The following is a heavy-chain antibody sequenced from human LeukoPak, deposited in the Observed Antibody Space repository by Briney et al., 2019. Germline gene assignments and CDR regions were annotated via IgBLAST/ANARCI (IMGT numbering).Heavy chain of an antibody. V-gene: IGHV3-30*02. J-gene: IGHJ4*02. CDR3: AKVMDRDIVATIRLGSQYYFDY. CDR2: IRYDGSNK. CDR1: GFTFSSYE. D-gene: IGHD5-12*01. Sequence: PGGSLRLSCAASGFTFSSYEMNWVRQAPGKGLEWVAFIRYDGSNKYYADSVKGRFTISRYNSKNTLYLQLNSLRAEDTAVYYCAKVMDRDIVATIRLGSQYYFDYWGQGTLVTVSS.